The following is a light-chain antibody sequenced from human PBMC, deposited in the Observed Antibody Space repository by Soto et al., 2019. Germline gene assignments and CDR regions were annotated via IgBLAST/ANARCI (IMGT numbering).Light chain of an antibody. J-gene: IGKJ4*01. CDR1: EGSTTY. Sequence: IELTQSPPFLSASVGERVTITCRSDEGSTTYLAWYQQQPGKAPKVLIYGASTLQNGVPPRFSGSGSGTEFTLTISSLQPEDFATYYCQQVKSFPLTFGGGTKVEVK. CDR3: QQVKSFPLT. V-gene: IGKV1-9*01. CDR2: GAS.